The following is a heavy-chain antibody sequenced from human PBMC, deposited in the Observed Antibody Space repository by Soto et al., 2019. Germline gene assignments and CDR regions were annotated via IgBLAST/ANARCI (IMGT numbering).Heavy chain of an antibody. V-gene: IGHV4-39*01. CDR1: GGSISSSSYY. Sequence: SETLSLTCTVSGGSISSSSYYWGWIRQPPGKGLEWIGSIYYSGSTYYNPSLKSRVTISVDTSKNQFSLKLSSVTAADTAVYYCARLHRGMDVWGQGTTVTVSS. CDR3: ARLHRGMDV. J-gene: IGHJ6*02. CDR2: IYYSGST.